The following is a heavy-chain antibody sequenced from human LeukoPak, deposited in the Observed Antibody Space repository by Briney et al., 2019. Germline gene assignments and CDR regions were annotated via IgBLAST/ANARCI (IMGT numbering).Heavy chain of an antibody. J-gene: IGHJ4*02. Sequence: GGSLRLSCAASGFTVGSNHMSWVRQAPGKGLEWVSVIYSGGSTSYTDSVKGRFTISRDNSKNTLYLQMNSLRAEDTAVYYCGALYDSGGYYDYWGQGTLVTVSS. CDR1: GFTVGSNH. CDR2: IYSGGST. D-gene: IGHD3-22*01. V-gene: IGHV3-53*01. CDR3: GALYDSGGYYDY.